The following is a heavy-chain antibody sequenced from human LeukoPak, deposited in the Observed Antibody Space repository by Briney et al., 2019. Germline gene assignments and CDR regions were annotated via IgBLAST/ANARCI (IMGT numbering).Heavy chain of an antibody. V-gene: IGHV4-4*07. Sequence: SETLSLTCNVSGGSMNTYYWSWIRQPAGKGLEWIGRIYTSGSTNNNPSLKSRVTMSVDTSKNQFSLKLSSVTAADTAVYYCAREGSRGPFDYWGQGTLVTVSS. CDR2: IYTSGST. D-gene: IGHD2-15*01. J-gene: IGHJ4*02. CDR1: GGSMNTYY. CDR3: AREGSRGPFDY.